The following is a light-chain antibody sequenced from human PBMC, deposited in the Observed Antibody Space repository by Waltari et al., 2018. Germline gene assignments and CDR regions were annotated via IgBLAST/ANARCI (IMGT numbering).Light chain of an antibody. CDR2: DVS. J-gene: IGKJ1*01. V-gene: IGKV3-11*01. Sequence: EIVLTQSPGTLSLSPGESATLSCRASQSVGTSVTWYQQKPGQAPRLLIYDVSNRATAIPDRFSGSGSGTDFTLTISSLEPEDFAVYYCHQRNNWPRTFGQGTKVELK. CDR1: QSVGTS. CDR3: HQRNNWPRT.